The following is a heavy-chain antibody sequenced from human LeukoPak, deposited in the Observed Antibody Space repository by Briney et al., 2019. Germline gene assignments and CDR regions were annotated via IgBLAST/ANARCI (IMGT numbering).Heavy chain of an antibody. D-gene: IGHD5-18*01. V-gene: IGHV3-30-3*01. CDR3: ARPYTDTAMVTGTTFDY. J-gene: IGHJ4*02. CDR2: ISYDGSNK. Sequence: GRSLRLSCAASGFTFSSYAMHWVRQAPGKGLEWVAVISYDGSNKYYADSVKGRFTISRDNSKNTLYLQMNSLRAEDTAVYYCARPYTDTAMVTGTTFDYWGQGTLVTVSS. CDR1: GFTFSSYA.